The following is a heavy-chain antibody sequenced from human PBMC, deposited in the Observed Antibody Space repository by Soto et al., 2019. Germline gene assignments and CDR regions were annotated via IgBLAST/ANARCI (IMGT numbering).Heavy chain of an antibody. V-gene: IGHV3-33*08. Sequence: PGGSLRLSCAASGLTFSNYGMHWVRQAPGKGLEWVAVIWYDGSNKYYADSVKGRFTISRDNSKNTLYLQMNSLRAEDTAVYYCARGPPQLWFGESGYYGMDVWGQGTTVTVSS. J-gene: IGHJ6*02. CDR3: ARGPPQLWFGESGYYGMDV. CDR1: GLTFSNYG. CDR2: IWYDGSNK. D-gene: IGHD3-10*01.